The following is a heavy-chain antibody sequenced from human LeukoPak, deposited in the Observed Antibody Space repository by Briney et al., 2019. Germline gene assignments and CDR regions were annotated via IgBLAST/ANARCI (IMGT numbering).Heavy chain of an antibody. CDR2: INHSGST. CDR1: GGSFSGYY. V-gene: IGHV4-34*01. J-gene: IGHJ4*02. CDR3: ASVGSGWSRDY. Sequence: PSETLSLTCAVYGGSFSGYYWSWIRQPPWKGLEWIGEINHSGSTNYNPSLKSRVTISVDTSKNQFSLKLSSVTAADTAVYYCASVGSGWSRDYWGQGTLVTVSS. D-gene: IGHD6-19*01.